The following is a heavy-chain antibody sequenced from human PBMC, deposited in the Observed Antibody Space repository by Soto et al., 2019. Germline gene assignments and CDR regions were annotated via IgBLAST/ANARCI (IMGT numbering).Heavy chain of an antibody. Sequence: EVQLVESGGGLVQPGRSLRLSCAASGFTFDDYAMHWVRQAPGKGLEWVSRISWNSGSIGYADSVKGRFTISRDNAKNSLYLQMNSLRAGETGLYYCAEAVGSDGNFDYWGQGTLVTVSS. V-gene: IGHV3-9*01. CDR3: AEAVGSDGNFDY. CDR1: GFTFDDYA. J-gene: IGHJ4*02. D-gene: IGHD5-18*01. CDR2: ISWNSGSI.